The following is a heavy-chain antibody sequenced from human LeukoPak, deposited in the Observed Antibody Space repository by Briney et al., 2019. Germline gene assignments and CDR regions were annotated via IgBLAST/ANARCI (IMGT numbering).Heavy chain of an antibody. Sequence: PGGSLRLSCAASGFTFSSYSMNWVRQAPGKGLEWVSSISSSSSCIYYADSVKGRFTISRDNAKNSLYLQMNSLRAEDTAVYYCATQVDSTLTRSDIWGQGTMVTVSS. CDR2: ISSSSSCI. V-gene: IGHV3-21*01. CDR3: ATQVDSTLTRSDI. CDR1: GFTFSSYS. J-gene: IGHJ3*02. D-gene: IGHD5-12*01.